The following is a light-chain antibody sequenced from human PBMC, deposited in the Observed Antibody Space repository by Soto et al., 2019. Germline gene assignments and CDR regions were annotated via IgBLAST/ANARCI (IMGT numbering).Light chain of an antibody. CDR1: QGFSSSY. Sequence: IVLTQSPGTLSLSPGERATLSCRASQGFSSSYLAWYQQKPGQAPRLIIYGASSRATGIPARFSGGGSGTEFILTISSLQSEDFAVYYCLQYNNWPWTFGQGTKV. J-gene: IGKJ1*01. V-gene: IGKV3-15*01. CDR2: GAS. CDR3: LQYNNWPWT.